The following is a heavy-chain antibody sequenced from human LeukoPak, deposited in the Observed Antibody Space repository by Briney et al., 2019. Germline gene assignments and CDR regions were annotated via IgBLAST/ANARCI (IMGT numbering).Heavy chain of an antibody. V-gene: IGHV3-7*01. CDR2: IKEDGSQI. CDR3: AGSSGWLFDY. J-gene: IGHJ4*02. Sequence: GGSLRLSCVGTGFIFSNYWMNWVRQAPGKGLEWVANIKEDGSQIYYVDSVKGRFTISRDNAKNSVYLQMNSLRAEDTAVYYCAGSSGWLFDYWGQGTLVAVSS. D-gene: IGHD6-19*01. CDR1: GFIFSNYW.